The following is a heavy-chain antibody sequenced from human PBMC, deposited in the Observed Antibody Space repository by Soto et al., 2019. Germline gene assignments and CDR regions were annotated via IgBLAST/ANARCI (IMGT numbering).Heavy chain of an antibody. CDR3: AREITMVRGVITNWFDP. CDR1: GGTFSSYT. Sequence: QVQLVQSGAEVKKPGSSVKVSCKASGGTFSSYTISWVRQAPGQGLEWMGRIIPILGIANYAQKFQGRVTITADKSTSTAYMELSSLRSEDTAVYYCAREITMVRGVITNWFDPWGQGTLVTVSS. D-gene: IGHD3-10*01. CDR2: IIPILGIA. V-gene: IGHV1-69*08. J-gene: IGHJ5*02.